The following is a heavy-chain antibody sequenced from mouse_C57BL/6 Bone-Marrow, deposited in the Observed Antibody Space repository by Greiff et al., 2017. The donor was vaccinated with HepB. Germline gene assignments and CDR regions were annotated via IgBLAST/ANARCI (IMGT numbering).Heavy chain of an antibody. V-gene: IGHV1-81*01. CDR2: IYPRSGNT. Sequence: QVQLKESGAELARPGASVKLSCKASGYTFTSYGISWVKQRTGQGLEWIGEIYPRSGNTYYNEKFKGKATLTADKSSSTAYMELRSLTSEDSAVYFCARGGLWLRPIDYWGQGTTLTVSS. CDR3: ARGGLWLRPIDY. CDR1: GYTFTSYG. D-gene: IGHD2-2*01. J-gene: IGHJ2*01.